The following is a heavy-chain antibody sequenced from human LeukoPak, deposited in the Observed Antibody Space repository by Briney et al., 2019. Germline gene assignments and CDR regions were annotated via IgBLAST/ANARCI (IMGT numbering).Heavy chain of an antibody. CDR3: AKTPKYSSGLGAFDI. CDR1: GFTFSSYA. D-gene: IGHD6-19*01. J-gene: IGHJ3*02. CDR2: ISGSGGST. Sequence: GGSLRLSCAASGFTFSSYAMSWVRQAPGKGLEWVSAISGSGGSTYYADSVEGRFTISRDNSKNTLYLQMNSLRAEDTAVYHCAKTPKYSSGLGAFDIWGQGTMVTVSS. V-gene: IGHV3-23*01.